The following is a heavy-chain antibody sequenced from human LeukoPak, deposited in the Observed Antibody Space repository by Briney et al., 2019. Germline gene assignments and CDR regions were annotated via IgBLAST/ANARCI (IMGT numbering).Heavy chain of an antibody. J-gene: IGHJ4*02. V-gene: IGHV4-59*01. CDR3: ARGVVAAAGRTFDF. Sequence: PSETLSLTCTVSGDSFSYFYWSWIRQPPGKGLEWIGYIYNSGSTSYNPSLKSRGTISLDTSQNQFSLKLSSLTAADTAVYYCARGVVAAAGRTFDFWGQGTLVTVSS. CDR2: IYNSGST. CDR1: GDSFSYFY. D-gene: IGHD6-13*01.